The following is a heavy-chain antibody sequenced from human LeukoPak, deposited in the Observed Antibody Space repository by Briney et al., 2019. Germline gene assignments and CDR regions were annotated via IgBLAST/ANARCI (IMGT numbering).Heavy chain of an antibody. CDR3: ARDRVVGHTYFDY. Sequence: ASVKVSCKASGYSFTSYAINWVRQAPGQGLEWMGRISTYNGNTNYAQKFQGRVTMTTDTSTSTAYMELRSLRSDDTAVYYCARDRVVGHTYFDYWGQGPLVTVSS. V-gene: IGHV1-18*01. CDR1: GYSFTSYA. J-gene: IGHJ4*02. D-gene: IGHD1-26*01. CDR2: ISTYNGNT.